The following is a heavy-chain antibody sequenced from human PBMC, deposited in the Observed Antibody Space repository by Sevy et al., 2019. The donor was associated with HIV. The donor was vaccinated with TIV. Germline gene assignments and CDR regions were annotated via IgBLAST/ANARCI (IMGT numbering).Heavy chain of an antibody. CDR3: ARDRRTLNYYGSSGYNYYFDY. V-gene: IGHV3-21*01. J-gene: IGHJ4*02. CDR1: GFTFSDYN. Sequence: GGSLRLSCAASGFTFSDYNMNWIRQAPGKGLEWVSSITDSSSYIYHADSVKGGFTISRDNAKKSLYLQMNSLRAEDTAIYYCARDRRTLNYYGSSGYNYYFDYWGQGTLVTVSS. D-gene: IGHD3-22*01. CDR2: ITDSSSYI.